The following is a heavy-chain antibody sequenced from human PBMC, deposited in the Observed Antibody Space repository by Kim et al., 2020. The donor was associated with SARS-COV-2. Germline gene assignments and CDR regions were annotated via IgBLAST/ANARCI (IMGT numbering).Heavy chain of an antibody. D-gene: IGHD3-10*01. V-gene: IGHV3-64D*09. Sequence: SVKCRFTISRDKSKNTLYLQMSSLRAEDTAVYYCVKTYYYGSGSYYYFDYCGQGTLVTVSS. CDR3: VKTYYYGSGSYYYFDY. J-gene: IGHJ4*02.